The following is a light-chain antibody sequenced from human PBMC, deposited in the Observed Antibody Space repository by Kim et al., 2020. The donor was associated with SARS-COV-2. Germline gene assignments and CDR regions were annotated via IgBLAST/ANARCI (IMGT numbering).Light chain of an antibody. J-gene: IGLJ2*01. Sequence: SYELTQPPSVSVSLGQTVSITCSGDKLGDKYACWYQQKPGQSPVLVIYQDTKRPSGIPERISGSSSGNTATLTISGTQSMDEADYYCQAWDSNIVVFGGGTQLTVL. V-gene: IGLV3-1*01. CDR2: QDT. CDR3: QAWDSNIVV. CDR1: KLGDKY.